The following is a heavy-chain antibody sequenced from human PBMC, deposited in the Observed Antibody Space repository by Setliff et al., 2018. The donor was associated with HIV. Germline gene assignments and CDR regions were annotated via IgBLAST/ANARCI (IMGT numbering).Heavy chain of an antibody. CDR1: GLTFGNFG. V-gene: IGHV3-21*01. CDR3: ARDLYGEGWFDP. D-gene: IGHD3-10*01. CDR2: ISSSSYYI. J-gene: IGHJ5*02. Sequence: LRLSCLDSGLTFGNFGMGWVRQAPGKGPEWVSSISSSSYYIYYADSVKGRFTISRDNSKNTLYLQMNSLRVEDTAVYYCARDLYGEGWFDPWGQGTLVTVSS.